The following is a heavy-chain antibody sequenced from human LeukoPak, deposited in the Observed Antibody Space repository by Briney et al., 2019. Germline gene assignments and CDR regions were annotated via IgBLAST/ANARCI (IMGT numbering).Heavy chain of an antibody. CDR2: IYHSGST. D-gene: IGHD1-7*01. J-gene: IGHJ5*02. CDR1: GGSISSGGYS. Sequence: TLSLTCAVSGGSISSGGYSWSWIRQPPGKGLEWIGYIYHSGSTYYNPSLKSRVTISVDRSKNQFSLKLSSVTAADTAVYYCARDLTGDNWNYRGWFGPWGQGTLVTVSS. CDR3: ARDLTGDNWNYRGWFGP. V-gene: IGHV4-30-2*01.